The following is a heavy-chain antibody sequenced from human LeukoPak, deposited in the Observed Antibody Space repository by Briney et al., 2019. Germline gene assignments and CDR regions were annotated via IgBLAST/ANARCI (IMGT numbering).Heavy chain of an antibody. CDR2: INHSGST. Sequence: SETLSLTCAVYGGSFSGYYWSWIRQPPGKGLEWIGEINHSGSTNYNPSLKSRVTISVDTSKNQFSLKLSSVTAADTAVYYCARNTYYYDGSGYYWGAYYFDYWGQGTLVTVSS. CDR1: GGSFSGYY. D-gene: IGHD3-22*01. V-gene: IGHV4-34*01. CDR3: ARNTYYYDGSGYYWGAYYFDY. J-gene: IGHJ4*02.